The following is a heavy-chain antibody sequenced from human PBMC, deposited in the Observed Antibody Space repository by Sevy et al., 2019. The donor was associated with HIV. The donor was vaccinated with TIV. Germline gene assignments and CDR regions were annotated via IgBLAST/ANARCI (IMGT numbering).Heavy chain of an antibody. Sequence: GGSLRFSCAASGFTFSDYYMSWIRQAPGKGLEWVSYISSSGSTIYYADSVKGRFTISRDNAKNSLYLQMNSLRAEDTAVYYCARGWIQLWTPDAFDIWGQGTMVTVSS. D-gene: IGHD5-18*01. CDR2: ISSSGSTI. CDR3: ARGWIQLWTPDAFDI. CDR1: GFTFSDYY. V-gene: IGHV3-11*01. J-gene: IGHJ3*02.